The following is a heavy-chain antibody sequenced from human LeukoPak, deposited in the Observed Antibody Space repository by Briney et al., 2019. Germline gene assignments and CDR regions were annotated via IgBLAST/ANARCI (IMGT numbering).Heavy chain of an antibody. J-gene: IGHJ4*02. V-gene: IGHV4-4*02. CDR2: IYHSGST. CDR3: ARDLQWLRLYYFDY. CDR1: GGSISSSNW. D-gene: IGHD5-12*01. Sequence: SGTLSLTCAVSGGSISSSNWWSWVRQPPGKGLEWIGEIYHSGSTNYNPSLKSRVTISVDKSKNQFSLKLSSVTAADTAVYYCARDLQWLRLYYFDYWGQGTLVTVSS.